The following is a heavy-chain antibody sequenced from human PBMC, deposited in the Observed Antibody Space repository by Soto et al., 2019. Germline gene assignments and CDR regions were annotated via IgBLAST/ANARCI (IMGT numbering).Heavy chain of an antibody. V-gene: IGHV3-23*01. Sequence: EVQLLEYGGGLVQHGGSLRLSCAASGFTFSNYVMSWVRQAPGKGLEWVSSVSNSGSNTYYAESVKGRVTISRDNSNNTLYLQMNSLRAEDTALYYCARRGRTLPHYSYYMDVWGKGTTVTVSS. J-gene: IGHJ6*03. CDR1: GFTFSNYV. CDR3: ARRGRTLPHYSYYMDV. CDR2: VSNSGSNT.